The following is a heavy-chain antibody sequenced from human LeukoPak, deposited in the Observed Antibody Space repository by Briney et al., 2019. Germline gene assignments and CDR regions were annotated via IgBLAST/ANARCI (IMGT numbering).Heavy chain of an antibody. CDR2: ISINADDT. CDR1: GFTFSSHA. CDR3: AKEIRPNDH. J-gene: IGHJ4*02. V-gene: IGHV3-23*01. D-gene: IGHD3-16*01. Sequence: PGGSLRLSCAASGFTFSSHAMTWVRQALGKGLQWVSSISINADDTHYADSVKGRFTISRDNSKKTLFLQMNSLRVDDTAIYYCAKEIRPNDHWGQGTLVIVSS.